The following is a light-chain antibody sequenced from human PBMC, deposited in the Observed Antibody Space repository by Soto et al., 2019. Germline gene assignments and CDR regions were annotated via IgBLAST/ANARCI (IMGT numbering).Light chain of an antibody. V-gene: IGKV3-15*01. CDR3: QQYSSWVT. Sequence: EIVMTQSPVTLSLSPGDTATLSCRASQTITSNLAWYQQKPGQPPRLLIYGASTRATGIPARFSGSGSGPEFTLTITNLQSADFAVYYCQQYSSWVTFGGGTQLEI. CDR1: QTITSN. J-gene: IGKJ4*01. CDR2: GAS.